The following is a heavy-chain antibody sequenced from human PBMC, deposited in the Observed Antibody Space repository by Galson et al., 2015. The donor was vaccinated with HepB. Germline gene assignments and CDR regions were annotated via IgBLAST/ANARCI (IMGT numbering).Heavy chain of an antibody. V-gene: IGHV3-23*01. CDR3: AKARGLRYGEFDP. CDR2: ISRPGAST. Sequence: SLRLSCAASGFTFSSYAMSWVRQAPGKGLEWVSTISRPGASTYYADSVKGRFTISRDNSKNTLYLQMNSLRAEDTAVYYCAKARGLRYGEFDPWGQGTLVTVSS. D-gene: IGHD3-9*01. CDR1: GFTFSSYA. J-gene: IGHJ5*02.